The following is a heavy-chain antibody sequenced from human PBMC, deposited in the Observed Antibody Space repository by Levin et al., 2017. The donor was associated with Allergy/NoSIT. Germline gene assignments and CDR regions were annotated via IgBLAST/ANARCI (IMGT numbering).Heavy chain of an antibody. CDR3: AGAIWSSALVGYYFDY. V-gene: IGHV1-3*01. J-gene: IGHJ4*02. CDR2: INAGNGNT. Sequence: ASVKVSCKASGYTFTNYAVQWVRQAPGQRLEWMGWINAGNGNTKYSQKFQGRVTITRDASASTAYMELSSLRSEDTAVYYCAGAIWSSALVGYYFDYWGQGTLVTVSS. CDR1: GYTFTNYA. D-gene: IGHD6-19*01.